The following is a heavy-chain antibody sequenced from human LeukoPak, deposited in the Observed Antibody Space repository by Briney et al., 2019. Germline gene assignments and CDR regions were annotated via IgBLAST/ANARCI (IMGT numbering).Heavy chain of an antibody. Sequence: SETLSLTCTVSGYSISSGYYWGWIRQPPGKGLEWIGSIYYSGSTYYNPSLKSRVTISVDTSKNQFSLKLSSVTAADTAVYYCARRWAAMPFDYWGQGTLVTVSS. V-gene: IGHV4-38-2*02. D-gene: IGHD2-2*01. CDR3: ARRWAAMPFDY. CDR2: IYYSGST. J-gene: IGHJ4*02. CDR1: GYSISSGYY.